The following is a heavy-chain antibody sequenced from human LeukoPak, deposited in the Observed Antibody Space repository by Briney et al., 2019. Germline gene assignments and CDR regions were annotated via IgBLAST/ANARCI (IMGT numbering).Heavy chain of an antibody. CDR2: IYTSGST. J-gene: IGHJ4*02. V-gene: IGHV4-61*02. CDR3: ASGSYYSDY. CDR1: GGSISSGSYY. Sequence: PSETLSLTCTVSGGSISSGSYYWSWIRQPAGKGLEWIGRIYTSGSTNYNPSLKSRVTISVDTSKNQFSLKLSSVTAADAAVYYCASGSYYSDYWGQGTLVTVSS.